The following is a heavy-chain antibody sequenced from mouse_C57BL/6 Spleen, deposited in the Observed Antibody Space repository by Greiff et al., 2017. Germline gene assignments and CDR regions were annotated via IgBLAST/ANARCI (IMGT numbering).Heavy chain of an antibody. V-gene: IGHV1-55*01. CDR3: AGGDYDYDGQTGFAY. CDR1: GYTFTSYW. CDR2: IDPGSGST. J-gene: IGHJ3*01. Sequence: QVQLQQPGAELVKPGASVKMSCKASGYTFTSYWITWVKQRPGQGLEWIGDIDPGSGSTTYNETFKSKATLTVDTSSSTAYMQLSSRTSEDSAVYSCAGGDYDYDGQTGFAYWGQGTLVTVSA. D-gene: IGHD2-4*01.